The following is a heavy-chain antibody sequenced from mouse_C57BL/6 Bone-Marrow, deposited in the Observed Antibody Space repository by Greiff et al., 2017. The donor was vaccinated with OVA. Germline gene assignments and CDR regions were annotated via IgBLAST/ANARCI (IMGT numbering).Heavy chain of an antibody. Sequence: EVKLMESGGGLVKPGGSLKLSCAASGFTFSSYTMSWVRQTPEKRLEWVATISGGGGNTYYPDSVKGRFTISRDNAKNTLYLQMSSLRSEDTALYYCARHRIYYYGSSYRDYAMDYWGQGTSVTVSS. CDR1: GFTFSSYT. V-gene: IGHV5-9*01. CDR3: ARHRIYYYGSSYRDYAMDY. CDR2: ISGGGGNT. D-gene: IGHD1-1*01. J-gene: IGHJ4*01.